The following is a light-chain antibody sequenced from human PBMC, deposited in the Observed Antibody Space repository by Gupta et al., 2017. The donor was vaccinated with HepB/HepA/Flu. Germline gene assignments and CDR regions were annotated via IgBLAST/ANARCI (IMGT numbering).Light chain of an antibody. V-gene: IGKV1-39*01. CDR2: DAA. J-gene: IGKJ4*01. CDR1: QSVSSY. CDR3: QQRDSPPQA. Sequence: DLQMTPSPSSLSASVGDRVTITCRASQSVSSYLNWYQQKPGKAPKLLIYDAASWQSGVPSRFSGSGSGTDFTLTISSRQPEDFATYYCQQRDSPPQAFGGGTKVEIK.